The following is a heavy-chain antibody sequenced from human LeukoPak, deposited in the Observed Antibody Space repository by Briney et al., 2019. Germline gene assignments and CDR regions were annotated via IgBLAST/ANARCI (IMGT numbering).Heavy chain of an antibody. CDR1: GFTFSNAW. J-gene: IGHJ4*02. CDR2: IKSKTDGGTT. D-gene: IGHD3-16*02. Sequence: GGSLRLSCAASGFTFSNAWMSWVRQAPGKGLGWVGRIKSKTDGGTTDYAAPVKGRFTISRDDSKNTLYLQMNSLKTEDTAVCYCTTDQAHYDYVWGSYRYTPRAYWGQGTLVTVSS. V-gene: IGHV3-15*01. CDR3: TTDQAHYDYVWGSYRYTPRAY.